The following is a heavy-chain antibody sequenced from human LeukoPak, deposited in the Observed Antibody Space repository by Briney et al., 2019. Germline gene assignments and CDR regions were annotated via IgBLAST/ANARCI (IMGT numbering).Heavy chain of an antibody. CDR1: GGSISSSNW. V-gene: IGHV4-4*02. J-gene: IGHJ4*02. Sequence: PSGTLSLTCAVSGGSISSSNWWSWVRPPPGKGLEWIGEIYHSGSTNYNPSLKSRVTISVDKSKNQFSLKLSSVTAADTAVYYCARQSGDPDLGFIDYWGQGTLVTVSS. D-gene: IGHD2-21*02. CDR2: IYHSGST. CDR3: ARQSGDPDLGFIDY.